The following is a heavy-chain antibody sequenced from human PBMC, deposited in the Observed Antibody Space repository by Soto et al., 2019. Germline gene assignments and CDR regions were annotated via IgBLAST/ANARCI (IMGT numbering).Heavy chain of an antibody. J-gene: IGHJ6*02. CDR3: ASEAYYYYGMDV. CDR2: INSDGSST. V-gene: IGHV3-74*01. Sequence: EVQLVESGGGLVQPGGSLRLSCAASGFTFSSYWMHWVRQAPGKGLVWVSRINSDGSSTRYADSVKGRFTISRDNAKNTLYLQMNSLRGEDTAVYYCASEAYYYYGMDVWGQGTTVTVSS. CDR1: GFTFSSYW.